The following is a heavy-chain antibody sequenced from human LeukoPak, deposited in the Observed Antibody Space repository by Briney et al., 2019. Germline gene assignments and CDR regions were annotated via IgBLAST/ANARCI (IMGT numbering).Heavy chain of an antibody. CDR1: GESLNYYY. Sequence: SETLSLTCAVYGESLNYYYWSWIRQSPGKGLEWIGDIFDGKTINYNPSLKSRVTISAATSSQQFSLNLKSVTAADPAVYFCASGAWATRLNSWAQGALVIVSS. D-gene: IGHD4-23*01. CDR3: ASGAWATRLNS. V-gene: IGHV4-34*12. J-gene: IGHJ4*02. CDR2: IFDGKTI.